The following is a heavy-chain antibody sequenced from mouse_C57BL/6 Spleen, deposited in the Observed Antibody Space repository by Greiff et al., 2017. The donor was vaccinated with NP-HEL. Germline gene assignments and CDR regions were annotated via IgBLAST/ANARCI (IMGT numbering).Heavy chain of an antibody. CDR2: ISDGGSYT. J-gene: IGHJ2*01. CDR1: GFTFSSYA. V-gene: IGHV5-4*03. Sequence: EVKLVESGGGLVKPGGSLKLSCAASGFTFSSYAMSWVRQTPEKRLEWVATISDGGSYTYYPDNVKGRFPISRDNAKNNLYLQMSHLKSEDTAMYYCARAQAYIFDYWGQGTTLTVSS. D-gene: IGHD3-2*02. CDR3: ARAQAYIFDY.